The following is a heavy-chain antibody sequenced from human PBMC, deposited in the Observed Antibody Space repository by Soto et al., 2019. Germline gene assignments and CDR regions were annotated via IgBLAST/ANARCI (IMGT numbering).Heavy chain of an antibody. J-gene: IGHJ4*02. CDR1: GYNFNSHP. CDR2: INPNTGNP. CDR3: ARDRASGSFDY. V-gene: IGHV7-4-1*01. D-gene: IGHD1-26*01. Sequence: QVQLVQSGSESMQPGASVKVSCKGPGYNFNSHPINWLRQPPGQGLEWMGWINPNTGNPTYAQGFTGRFVFSVDTSVSTVDLQIFSLKADDSAVYYCARDRASGSFDYWGQGTLVTVSS.